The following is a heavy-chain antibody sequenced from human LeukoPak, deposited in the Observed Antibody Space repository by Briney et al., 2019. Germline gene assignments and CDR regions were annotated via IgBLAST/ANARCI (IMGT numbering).Heavy chain of an antibody. CDR2: IIPIFGTA. D-gene: IGHD3-3*01. Sequence: SVKVSCKASGGTFSSYAISWVRQAPGQGLEWMGGIIPIFGTANYAQKFQGRVTITADESTSTAYMELSSLRSEDTAVYYCARAPRKGGYYMDYYFDYWGQGTLVTVSS. J-gene: IGHJ4*02. CDR1: GGTFSSYA. CDR3: ARAPRKGGYYMDYYFDY. V-gene: IGHV1-69*13.